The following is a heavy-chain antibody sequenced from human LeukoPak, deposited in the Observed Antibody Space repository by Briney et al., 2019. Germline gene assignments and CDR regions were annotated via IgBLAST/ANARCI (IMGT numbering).Heavy chain of an antibody. CDR2: IKRKTDGGTT. CDR3: ATGDYGAFDI. CDR1: GFTFSHFG. J-gene: IGHJ3*02. D-gene: IGHD4-17*01. V-gene: IGHV3-15*01. Sequence: GGSLRLSCAASGFTFSHFGMHWARQAPGKGLEWVGLIKRKTDGGTTDYAAPVKGRFIISRDDSKNTLYVQMNSLKTEDTAVYYCATGDYGAFDIWGQGTMVTVSS.